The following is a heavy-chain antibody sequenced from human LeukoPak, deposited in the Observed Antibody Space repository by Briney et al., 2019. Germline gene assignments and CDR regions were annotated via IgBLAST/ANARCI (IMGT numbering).Heavy chain of an antibody. Sequence: PSETLSLTCTVSGGSISSYYWSWIRQPPGKGLEWIGYIYYSGSTNYNSSLKSRVTISVDTSKNQFSLKLSSVTAADTAVYYCARVMLAYCGGDCYSNCFDPWGQGTLVTVSS. CDR1: GGSISSYY. J-gene: IGHJ5*02. V-gene: IGHV4-59*08. D-gene: IGHD2-21*01. CDR3: ARVMLAYCGGDCYSNCFDP. CDR2: IYYSGST.